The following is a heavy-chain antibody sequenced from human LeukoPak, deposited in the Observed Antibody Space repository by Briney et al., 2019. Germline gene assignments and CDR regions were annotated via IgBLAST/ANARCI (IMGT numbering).Heavy chain of an antibody. CDR3: ARVVAAAGTWYYYMDV. J-gene: IGHJ6*03. D-gene: IGHD6-13*01. CDR2: ISGSGGST. Sequence: PGGSLRLSCAASGFTFSSYAMSWVRQAPGKGLEWVSAISGSGGSTYYADSVKGRFTISRDNSKNTLYLQMNSLRAEDTAVYYCARVVAAAGTWYYYMDVWGKGTTVTVSS. CDR1: GFTFSSYA. V-gene: IGHV3-23*01.